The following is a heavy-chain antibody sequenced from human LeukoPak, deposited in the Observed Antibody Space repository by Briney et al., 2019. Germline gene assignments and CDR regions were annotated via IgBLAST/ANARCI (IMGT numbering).Heavy chain of an antibody. V-gene: IGHV3-9*01. Sequence: GGSLRLSCAASGFTFDDYAMHWVRHAPGKGLEWVSGISWNSGSIGYADPVKGRFTISKDNAKNSLYLQMNSLRAEDTAVYYCARDHRPGTFGEVYPGSSFDYWGQGTLVTVSS. D-gene: IGHD3-10*01. CDR1: GFTFDDYA. J-gene: IGHJ4*02. CDR3: ARDHRPGTFGEVYPGSSFDY. CDR2: ISWNSGSI.